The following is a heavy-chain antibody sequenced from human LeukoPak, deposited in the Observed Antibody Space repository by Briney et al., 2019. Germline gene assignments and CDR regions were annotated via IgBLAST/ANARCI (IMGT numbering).Heavy chain of an antibody. D-gene: IGHD3-16*01. Sequence: SETLSLTCAVSGGSISGYYWTCVRQPPGKGLEWIGQIHYSGRAEYNPSLTTRITMSVDTSSNKISLKLSSVTAADTAIYYCVRFGVNYDMDVWGQGNTVPV. CDR2: IHYSGRA. CDR1: GGSISGYY. CDR3: VRFGVNYDMDV. J-gene: IGHJ6*02. V-gene: IGHV4-59*01.